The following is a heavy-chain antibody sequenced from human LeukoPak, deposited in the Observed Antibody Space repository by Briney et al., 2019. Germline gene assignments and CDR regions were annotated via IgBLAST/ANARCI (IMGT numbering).Heavy chain of an antibody. CDR2: IYYSGRT. D-gene: IGHD3-22*01. Sequence: SETLSLTCTFSSDSISSYYWRWIRQPPGKGLEWIGYIYYSGRTNYNPSLKSRVTISVDTSKNQFSLKLSSVTAADTAVYYCARGKTYYDISKDAFDIWGQGTMVTVSS. CDR3: ARGKTYYDISKDAFDI. J-gene: IGHJ3*02. CDR1: SDSISSYY. V-gene: IGHV4-59*01.